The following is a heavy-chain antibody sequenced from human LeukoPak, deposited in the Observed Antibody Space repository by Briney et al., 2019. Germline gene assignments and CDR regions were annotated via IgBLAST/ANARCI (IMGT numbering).Heavy chain of an antibody. CDR2: INPKSGGT. Sequence: ASVKVSCKASGNTFTDYYMNWVRQAPGQGLEWIGWINPKSGGTNYAQKFQGRVTMTRDTSINTAYMELNRLISDDSAVYYCARDKDGMDVWGQGTTVTVSS. J-gene: IGHJ6*02. CDR3: ARDKDGMDV. V-gene: IGHV1-2*02. D-gene: IGHD2-15*01. CDR1: GNTFTDYY.